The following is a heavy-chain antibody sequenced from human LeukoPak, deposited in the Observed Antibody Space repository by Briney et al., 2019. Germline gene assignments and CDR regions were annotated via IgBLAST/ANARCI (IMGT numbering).Heavy chain of an antibody. V-gene: IGHV3-48*01. Sequence: QPGGSLRLSCAASGFTFSSYSMNLVRQAPGEGLEWVSYISSSSSTIYYADSVKGRFTISRDNAKNSLYLQMNSLSAEDTDVYYCARDSMVRGVIPFDYWGQGTLVTVSS. CDR1: GFTFSSYS. CDR2: ISSSSSTI. D-gene: IGHD3-10*01. CDR3: ARDSMVRGVIPFDY. J-gene: IGHJ4*02.